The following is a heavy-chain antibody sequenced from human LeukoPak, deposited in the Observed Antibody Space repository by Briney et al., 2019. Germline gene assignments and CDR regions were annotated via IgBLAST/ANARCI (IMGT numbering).Heavy chain of an antibody. J-gene: IGHJ5*02. V-gene: IGHV4-59*08. CDR3: ARHPWTHVYSNYVASWFDP. D-gene: IGHD4-11*01. CDR2: IYYSGST. Sequence: SETLSLTCTVPGGSISSYYWSWIRQPPGKGLEWIGYIYYSGSTNYNPSLKSRVTISVDTSKNQFSLKLSSVTAADTAVYYCARHPWTHVYSNYVASWFDPWGQGTLVTVSS. CDR1: GGSISSYY.